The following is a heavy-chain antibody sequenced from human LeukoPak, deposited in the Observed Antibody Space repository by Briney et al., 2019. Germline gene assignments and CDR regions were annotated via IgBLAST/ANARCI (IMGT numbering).Heavy chain of an antibody. J-gene: IGHJ5*02. Sequence: PGGSLRLPCAASGFTFSDYYMSWIRQAPGKGLEWVSYISSSGSTIYYADSVKGRFTISMDNAKNSLYLQMNSLRAEDTAVYYCARGGFDSSSLNWFDPWGQGTLVTVSS. V-gene: IGHV3-11*04. CDR1: GFTFSDYY. D-gene: IGHD6-6*01. CDR2: ISSSGSTI. CDR3: ARGGFDSSSLNWFDP.